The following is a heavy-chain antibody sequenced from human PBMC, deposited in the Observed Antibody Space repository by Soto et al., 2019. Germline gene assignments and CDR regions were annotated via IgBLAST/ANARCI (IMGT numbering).Heavy chain of an antibody. D-gene: IGHD2-15*01. CDR2: ISSSSSYI. V-gene: IGHV3-21*01. Sequence: GGSLRLSCAASGFTFSSYSMNWVRQAPGKGLEWVSSISSSSSYIYYADSVKGRFTISRDNAKNSLYLQMNSLRAEDTAVYYCARGNQGTCSGGSCYSLGAYYFDYWGQGTLVTVSS. CDR1: GFTFSSYS. J-gene: IGHJ4*02. CDR3: ARGNQGTCSGGSCYSLGAYYFDY.